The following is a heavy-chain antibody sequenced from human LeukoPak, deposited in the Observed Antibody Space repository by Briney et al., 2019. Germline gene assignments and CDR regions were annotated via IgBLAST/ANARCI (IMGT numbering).Heavy chain of an antibody. Sequence: PGGSLRLSCAASGFTFSSYAMSWVRQAPGKGLEWVSAISGSGGSTYYAGSVKGRFTISRDNSKNTLYLQMNSLRAEDTAVYYCAKVLVLLWFGEFGYWGQGTLVTVSS. CDR2: ISGSGGST. CDR1: GFTFSSYA. D-gene: IGHD3-10*01. J-gene: IGHJ4*02. CDR3: AKVLVLLWFGEFGY. V-gene: IGHV3-23*01.